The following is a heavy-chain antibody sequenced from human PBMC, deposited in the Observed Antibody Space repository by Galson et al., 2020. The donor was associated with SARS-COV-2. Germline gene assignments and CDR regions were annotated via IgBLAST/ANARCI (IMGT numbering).Heavy chain of an antibody. CDR2: ISYDGSNK. D-gene: IGHD1-26*01. CDR1: GFTFSSYA. Sequence: TGGSLRLSCAASGFTFSSYAMHWVRQAPGKGLEWVAVISYDGSNKYYADSVKGQFTISRDNSKNTLYLQMNSLRAEDTAVYYCARPYSGSYSTHFDYWGQGTLVTVSS. CDR3: ARPYSGSYSTHFDY. J-gene: IGHJ4*02. V-gene: IGHV3-30-3*01.